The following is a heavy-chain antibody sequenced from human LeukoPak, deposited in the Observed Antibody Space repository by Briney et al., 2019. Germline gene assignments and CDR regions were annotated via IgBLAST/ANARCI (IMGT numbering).Heavy chain of an antibody. CDR3: ARDYAYYDFWSGYYPGAY. CDR2: ISYDGSNK. J-gene: IGHJ4*02. Sequence: GGSLRLSCAASGFTFSSYGMHWVRQAPGKGLEWVAVISYDGSNKYYAASVKGRFTISRDNSKNTLYLQMNSLRAEDTAVYYCARDYAYYDFWSGYYPGAYWGQGTLVTVSS. CDR1: GFTFSSYG. D-gene: IGHD3-3*01. V-gene: IGHV3-30*03.